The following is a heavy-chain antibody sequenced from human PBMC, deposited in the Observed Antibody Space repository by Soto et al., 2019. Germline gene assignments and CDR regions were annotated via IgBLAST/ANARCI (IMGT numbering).Heavy chain of an antibody. CDR3: ARVVIYSGYDYDY. CDR2: IYYSGST. D-gene: IGHD5-12*01. Sequence: SETLSHTCTVSGGPISSGDYYWSWIRQPPGKGLEWIGYIYYSGSTYYNPSLKSRVTISVDTSKNQFSLKLSSVTAADTAVYYCARVVIYSGYDYDYWGQGTLVTVSS. CDR1: GGPISSGDYY. J-gene: IGHJ4*02. V-gene: IGHV4-30-4*01.